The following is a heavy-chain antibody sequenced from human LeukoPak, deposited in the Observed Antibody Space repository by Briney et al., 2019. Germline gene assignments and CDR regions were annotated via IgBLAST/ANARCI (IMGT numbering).Heavy chain of an antibody. J-gene: IGHJ5*02. D-gene: IGHD5-18*01. Sequence: TSETLSLTCSVSGYSISNAYYWGWIRQPPGKGLEWIGSIYYSGSIFYNPSLKSRVTISIDTSKNHFSLKLSSVTAADTAIYYCAKGAGGFSYYNWFDPWGQGTLVTVSS. CDR1: GYSISNAYY. V-gene: IGHV4-38-2*02. CDR3: AKGAGGFSYYNWFDP. CDR2: IYYSGSI.